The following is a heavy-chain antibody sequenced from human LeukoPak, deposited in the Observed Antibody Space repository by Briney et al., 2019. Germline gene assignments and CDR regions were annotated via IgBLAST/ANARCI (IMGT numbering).Heavy chain of an antibody. D-gene: IGHD3-22*01. Sequence: SQTLSLTCTVSGGSISSGNYYWSWIRQSAGQGLEWIGRIYTSGSTNYNPSLKSRVTISVDTSKHQFSLKLTSVTAADTAVYYCARASDRSSFGYWGQGTLVTVSS. J-gene: IGHJ4*02. V-gene: IGHV4-61*02. CDR3: ARASDRSSFGY. CDR2: IYTSGST. CDR1: GGSISSGNYY.